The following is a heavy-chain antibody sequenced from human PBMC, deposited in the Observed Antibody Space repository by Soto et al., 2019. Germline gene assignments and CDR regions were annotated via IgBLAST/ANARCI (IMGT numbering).Heavy chain of an antibody. J-gene: IGHJ6*02. CDR1: GGTFRSYA. V-gene: IGHV1-69*01. Sequence: QVQLVQSGAEVKKPGSSVKVSCKASGGTFRSYAISWVRQDPGQGLEWMGGFIPMFNRPHSARKFQGRVTITADESTSTAYMDLSSLRSEDTAVYYCARGQFHHVSNYYYALDVWGQGTTVTVSS. CDR2: FIPMFNRP. CDR3: ARGQFHHVSNYYYALDV.